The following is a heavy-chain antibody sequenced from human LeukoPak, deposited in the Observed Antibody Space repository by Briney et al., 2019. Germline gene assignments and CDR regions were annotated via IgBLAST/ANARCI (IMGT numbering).Heavy chain of an antibody. V-gene: IGHV4-34*01. D-gene: IGHD3-22*01. Sequence: KASETLSLTCAVYGGSFSGYYWSWIRQPPGKGLEWIGEINHSGSTNYNPSLKSRVTIPVDTSKTQFSLKLSSVTAADTAVYYCATFPYYYDSSDYWGQGTLVTVSS. CDR3: ATFPYYYDSSDY. CDR2: INHSGST. CDR1: GGSFSGYY. J-gene: IGHJ4*02.